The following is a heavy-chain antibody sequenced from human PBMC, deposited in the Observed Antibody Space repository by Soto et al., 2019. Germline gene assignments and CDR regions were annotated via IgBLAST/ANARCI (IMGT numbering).Heavy chain of an antibody. J-gene: IGHJ6*02. V-gene: IGHV3-30-3*01. CDR2: VSFDGSNK. D-gene: IGHD6-19*01. Sequence: QMQLVESGGGVVQPGGSLRLSCAGSGFTFNYYPMHWVRQAPGKGLEWVAVVSFDGSNKYYADSVKGRFTISKDNSKNTLYLQMNSLRREDTAVYYCARLPGPLVAVLYIYPLDGREAMSDVDVWGQGTTVTVSS. CDR1: GFTFNYYP. CDR3: ARLPGPLVAVLYIYPLDGREAMSDVDV.